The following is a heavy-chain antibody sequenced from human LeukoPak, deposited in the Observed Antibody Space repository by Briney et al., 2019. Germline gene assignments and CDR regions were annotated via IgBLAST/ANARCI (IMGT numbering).Heavy chain of an antibody. CDR3: ASSGWYSPVGRFDY. Sequence: ASVKVSRKASGYTFTGYYMHWVRQAPGQGLEWMGWINPNSGGTNYAQKFQGRVTMTRDTSISTAYMELRRLRYDDTAVQYCASSGWYSPVGRFDYSGQGTLVTVSS. CDR1: GYTFTGYY. D-gene: IGHD6-19*01. CDR2: INPNSGGT. J-gene: IGHJ4*02. V-gene: IGHV1-2*02.